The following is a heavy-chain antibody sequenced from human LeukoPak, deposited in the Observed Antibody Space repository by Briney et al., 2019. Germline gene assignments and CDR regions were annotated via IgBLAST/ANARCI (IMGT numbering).Heavy chain of an antibody. D-gene: IGHD6-13*01. Sequence: SETLSLTCAVYGGSFSGYYWSWIRQPPGKGLEWIGEINQSGSTNYNPCLKSRVTISVDTSKNQFSLKLSSVTAADTAVYYCARGGDSSSCYGDYWGQGTLVTVSS. CDR1: GGSFSGYY. J-gene: IGHJ4*02. CDR3: ARGGDSSSCYGDY. CDR2: INQSGST. V-gene: IGHV4-34*01.